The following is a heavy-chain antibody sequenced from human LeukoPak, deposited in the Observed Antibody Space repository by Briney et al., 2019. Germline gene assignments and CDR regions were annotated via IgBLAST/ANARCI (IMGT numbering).Heavy chain of an antibody. D-gene: IGHD4-17*01. CDR1: GFTFRSYA. CDR2: MCGSGGST. Sequence: RGSLRLSCAASGFTFRSYAMSWVRQAPGKGLGWVSSMCGSGGSTYYADSVKGRFTISRDASKNTLYLQMNSLRAEGTAVYYCARVRYGELDVWGQGTTVTVSS. V-gene: IGHV3-23*01. CDR3: ARVRYGELDV. J-gene: IGHJ6*02.